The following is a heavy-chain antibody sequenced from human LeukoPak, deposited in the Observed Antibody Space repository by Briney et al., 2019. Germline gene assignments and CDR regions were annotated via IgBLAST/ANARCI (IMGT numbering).Heavy chain of an antibody. CDR1: GYSISSGYY. D-gene: IGHD6-13*01. J-gene: IGHJ1*01. CDR2: IYHSGST. V-gene: IGHV4-38-2*02. CDR3: ARGPSIAAAALPEYFQH. Sequence: PSETLSLTCTVSGYSISSGYYWGWIRQPPGKGLEWIGSIYHSGSTYYNPSLKSRVTISVDTSKNQFSLKLSSVTAADTAVYYCARGPSIAAAALPEYFQHWGQGTLVTVSS.